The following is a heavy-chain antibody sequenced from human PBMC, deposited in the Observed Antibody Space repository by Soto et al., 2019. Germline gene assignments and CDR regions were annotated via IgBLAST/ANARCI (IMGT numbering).Heavy chain of an antibody. CDR3: AKAESSGWYYSLDY. D-gene: IGHD6-19*01. V-gene: IGHV3-9*01. Sequence: EVQLVESGGGLVQPGKSLRLSCAASGFTFDDYAMHWVRQVPGKGLEWVSGLSWNSGTIDYADSVKGRFTISRDNAKNSLHLQMNSLKPEDTAFYYCAKAESSGWYYSLDYWGLGTLVTVSS. CDR1: GFTFDDYA. J-gene: IGHJ4*02. CDR2: LSWNSGTI.